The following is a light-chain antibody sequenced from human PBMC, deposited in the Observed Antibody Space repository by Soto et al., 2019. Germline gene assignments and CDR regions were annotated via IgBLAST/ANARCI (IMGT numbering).Light chain of an antibody. CDR3: SSYTTSSTLI. J-gene: IGLJ2*01. CDR1: SSDVGRYKL. Sequence: QSALTQPASVSGSPGQSITISCTGTSSDVGRYKLVSWYQQHPGKAPKLMIYDVTNRPSGVSNRFSDSKSGNTASLTISGLQAEDEADYYCSSYTTSSTLIFGGETKLTVL. CDR2: DVT. V-gene: IGLV2-14*03.